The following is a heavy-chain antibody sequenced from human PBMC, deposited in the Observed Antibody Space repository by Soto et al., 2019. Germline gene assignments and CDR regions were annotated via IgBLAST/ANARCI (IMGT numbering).Heavy chain of an antibody. J-gene: IGHJ4*02. CDR1: GFTFSSYG. Sequence: PGGSLRLSCAASGFTFSSYGMHWVRQAPGKGLEWVAVIWYDGSNKYYADSVKGRFTISRDNSKNTLYLQMNSLRAEDTAVYYCARDWSLYYYDSSGYFDYWGQGTLVTVSS. CDR2: IWYDGSNK. CDR3: ARDWSLYYYDSSGYFDY. D-gene: IGHD3-22*01. V-gene: IGHV3-33*01.